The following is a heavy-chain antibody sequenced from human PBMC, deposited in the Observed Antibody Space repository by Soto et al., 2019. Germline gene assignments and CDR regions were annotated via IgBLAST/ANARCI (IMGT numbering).Heavy chain of an antibody. J-gene: IGHJ3*02. CDR2: IYYTGST. Sequence: SETLSLTCTVSGGSINSFYLGWIRQPPGKGLEWIGNIYYTGSTNYSPSLKSRVTISSDPSKNQFSLRLTTVTAADTALYYCARGKTYEAFDIWGPGTMVTVSS. CDR1: GGSINSFY. V-gene: IGHV4-59*01. CDR3: ARGKTYEAFDI.